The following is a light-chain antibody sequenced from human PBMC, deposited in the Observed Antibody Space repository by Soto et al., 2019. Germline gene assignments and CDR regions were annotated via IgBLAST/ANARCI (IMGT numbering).Light chain of an antibody. Sequence: QSVLTQPRSVSGSPGQSVTISCAGTSSDIGGYNYVSWYRQHPGKAPKLMIYDVNKRPSGVPDRFSGSRSGNTASLTISGLQTEDEADYYCCSYAGTYTSLYVFGTGTKVTVL. V-gene: IGLV2-11*01. CDR1: SSDIGGYNY. J-gene: IGLJ1*01. CDR3: CSYAGTYTSLYV. CDR2: DVN.